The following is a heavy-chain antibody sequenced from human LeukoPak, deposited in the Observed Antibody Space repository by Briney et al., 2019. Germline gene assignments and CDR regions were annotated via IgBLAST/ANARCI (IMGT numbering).Heavy chain of an antibody. Sequence: SGTLSLTCTVSGGSISSYYWSWIRQPPGKGLEWIGYIYYSGSTNYNPSLKSRVTISVDTSKNQFSLKLSSVTAADTAVYYCARRWELLREVFDYWGQGTLVTVSS. J-gene: IGHJ4*02. V-gene: IGHV4-59*08. CDR1: GGSISSYY. CDR2: IYYSGST. CDR3: ARRWELLREVFDY. D-gene: IGHD1-26*01.